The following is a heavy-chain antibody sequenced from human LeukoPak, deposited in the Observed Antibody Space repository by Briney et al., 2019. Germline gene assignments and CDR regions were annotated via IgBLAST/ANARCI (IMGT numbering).Heavy chain of an antibody. CDR3: ARDRGSPNAFDI. J-gene: IGHJ3*02. CDR2: IYDSGST. CDR1: GDSISRDF. V-gene: IGHV4-59*01. Sequence: PSETLSLTCTVSGDSISRDFWSWIRQPPGKGLEWIGYIYDSGSTNYNPSLKSRVTMSIDTSKNQFSLRLSSVTAADTAVYYCARDRGSPNAFDIWGQGTMVTVSS.